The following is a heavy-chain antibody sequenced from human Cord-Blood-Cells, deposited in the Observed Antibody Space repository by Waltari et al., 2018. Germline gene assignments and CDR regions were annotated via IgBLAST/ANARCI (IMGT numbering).Heavy chain of an antibody. V-gene: IGHV3-15*01. Sequence: EVQLVESGGGLVKRGGSLRLSCAASGFTFSNAWMSWVRQAPGKGLEWVGRIKSKTDGGTTDYAAPVKGRFTISRDDSKNTLYLQMNSLKTEDTAVYYCTTCSSTSCYYYYYMDVWGKGTTVTVSS. CDR3: TTCSSTSCYYYYYMDV. CDR2: IKSKTDGGTT. CDR1: GFTFSNAW. D-gene: IGHD2-2*01. J-gene: IGHJ6*03.